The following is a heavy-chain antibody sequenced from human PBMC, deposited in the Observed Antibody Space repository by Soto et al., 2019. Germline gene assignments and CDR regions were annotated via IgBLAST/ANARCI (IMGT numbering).Heavy chain of an antibody. Sequence: TGSGFTFGRYALSWVRQSPGKGLEWVGVIRSEANGGTTDYAASVKGRITISRDDSKSIAYMEINSLQTEDTAVYYCTRYYYESSGYYVYWGQGALVTVS. CDR1: GFTFGRYA. CDR3: TRYYYESSGYYVY. D-gene: IGHD3-22*01. V-gene: IGHV3-49*04. CDR2: IRSEANGGTT. J-gene: IGHJ4*02.